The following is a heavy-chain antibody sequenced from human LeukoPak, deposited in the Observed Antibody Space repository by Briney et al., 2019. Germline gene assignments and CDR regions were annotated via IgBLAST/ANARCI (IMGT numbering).Heavy chain of an antibody. J-gene: IGHJ4*02. V-gene: IGHV3-23*01. CDR1: GFTFSSYA. D-gene: IGHD1-7*01. CDR3: AKARVTGTTTLAY. Sequence: GGSLRLSCAASGFTFSSYAMSWVRQAPGKGLEWVSAISGSGGTTYYADSVKGRFTISRDNSKNTLYLQVNSLIVEDTAVYYCAKARVTGTTTLAYWGQGTLVTVSS. CDR2: ISGSGGTT.